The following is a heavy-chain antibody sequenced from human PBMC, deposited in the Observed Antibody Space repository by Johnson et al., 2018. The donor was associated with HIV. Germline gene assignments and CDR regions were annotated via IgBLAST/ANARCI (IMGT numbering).Heavy chain of an antibody. V-gene: IGHV3-43D*03. CDR2: ISWDGGST. D-gene: IGHD6-19*01. Sequence: KGLEWVSLISWDGGSTYYADSVKGRFTISRDNSKNSLYLQMNSLRAEDTAVYYCARESRGSGWGIDAFDIWGQGTMVTVSS. J-gene: IGHJ3*02. CDR3: ARESRGSGWGIDAFDI.